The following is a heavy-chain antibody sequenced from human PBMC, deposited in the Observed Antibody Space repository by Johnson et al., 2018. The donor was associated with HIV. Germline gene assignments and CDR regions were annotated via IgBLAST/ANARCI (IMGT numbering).Heavy chain of an antibody. CDR3: ARDSDSSSWYSEFDM. J-gene: IGHJ3*02. CDR2: ISSDGRNK. V-gene: IGHV3-30-3*01. CDR1: GFTFSSYA. Sequence: QVQLVESGGGLVQPGGSLRLSCAASGFTFSSYAMHWVRQAPGKGLEWVAVISSDGRNKYYADSVKGRFTISRDNSKNTLYLQMNSLRAEYTAGYYCARDSDSSSWYSEFDMWGQGTLVTVSS. D-gene: IGHD6-13*01.